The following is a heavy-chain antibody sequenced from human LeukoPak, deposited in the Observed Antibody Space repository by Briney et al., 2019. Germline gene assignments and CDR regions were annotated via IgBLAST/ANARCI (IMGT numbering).Heavy chain of an antibody. D-gene: IGHD1-26*01. CDR3: AREIVGSWTFDY. V-gene: IGHV3-21*01. J-gene: IGHJ4*02. CDR1: GFTFSSYS. Sequence: KPGGSLRLSCAASGFTFSSYSMNWVRQAPGKGLEWVSSISSSSSYIYYADPVKGRFTISRDNAKNSVYLQVNSLRAEDTAVYYCAREIVGSWTFDYWGQGTLVTVSS. CDR2: ISSSSSYI.